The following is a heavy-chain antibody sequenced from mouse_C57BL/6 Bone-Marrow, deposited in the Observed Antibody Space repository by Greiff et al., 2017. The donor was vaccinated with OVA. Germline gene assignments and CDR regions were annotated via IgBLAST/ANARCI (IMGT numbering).Heavy chain of an antibody. CDR1: GFTFSDYG. V-gene: IGHV5-17*01. CDR2: ISSGGSTI. Sequence: EVQLVESGGGLVKPGGSLKLSCAASGFTFSDYGMHWVRQAPEKGLEWVAYISSGGSTIYYADTVKGRFTISRDNAKNTLFLQMTSLRSEATAMYYCARPHYYGSSWFAYWGQGTLVTVSA. D-gene: IGHD1-1*01. CDR3: ARPHYYGSSWFAY. J-gene: IGHJ3*01.